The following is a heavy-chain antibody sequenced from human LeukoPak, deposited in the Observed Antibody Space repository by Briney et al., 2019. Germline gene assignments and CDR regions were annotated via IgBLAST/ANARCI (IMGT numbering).Heavy chain of an antibody. CDR1: GFTFSSHG. CDR2: ISVSGNT. V-gene: IGHV3-23*01. D-gene: IGHD2-21*01. J-gene: IGHJ4*02. Sequence: GGSLRHSCAASGFTFSSHGMSWVRQAPGKGLEWVSAISVSGNTYHADSVKGRFTISRDSSKNTLYLQMNRLRAEDAAVYYCAKAPVTTCSGAYCYPFDYWGQGTLVTVSS. CDR3: AKAPVTTCSGAYCYPFDY.